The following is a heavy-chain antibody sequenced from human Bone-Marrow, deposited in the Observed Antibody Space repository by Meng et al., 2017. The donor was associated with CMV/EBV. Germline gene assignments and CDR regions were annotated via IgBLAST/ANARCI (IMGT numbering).Heavy chain of an antibody. CDR1: GGTFSSYT. Sequence: SVKVSCKASGGTFSSYTISWVRQAPGQGLEWMGRIIPILGIANYAQKFQGRVTITADKSTSTAYMELSRLSSDDTAVYYCAREGGSSPPPSFDYWGQGTLVTVSS. V-gene: IGHV1-69*04. CDR3: AREGGSSPPPSFDY. CDR2: IIPILGIA. J-gene: IGHJ4*02. D-gene: IGHD6-6*01.